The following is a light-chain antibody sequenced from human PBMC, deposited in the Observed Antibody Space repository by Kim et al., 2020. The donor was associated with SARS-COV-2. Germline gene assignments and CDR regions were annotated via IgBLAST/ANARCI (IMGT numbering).Light chain of an antibody. CDR3: LQDYNYPRT. CDR1: QDIRND. Sequence: AIQMTQSPSSLSASVGDRITITCRASQDIRNDLGWYQQKPGQAPRLLIYAASNLQSGVPSRFSGSGSGTDFTLTISSLQPEDFATYYCLQDYNYPRTFGQGTKVDIK. V-gene: IGKV1-6*01. J-gene: IGKJ1*01. CDR2: AAS.